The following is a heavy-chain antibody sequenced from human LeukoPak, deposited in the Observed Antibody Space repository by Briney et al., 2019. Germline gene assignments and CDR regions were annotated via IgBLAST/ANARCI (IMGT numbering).Heavy chain of an antibody. CDR2: INGDGSSI. J-gene: IGHJ4*02. CDR3: VRDLNWGASDY. D-gene: IGHD7-27*01. Sequence: SGGSLRLSCAASGFTFSSHSMYWVRQAPGKGLVWVSRINGDGSSIAYADSVKGRFAISRDNTKNTLYLQMNSLRAEDTAVYYCVRDLNWGASDYWGQGTLVTVSS. V-gene: IGHV3-74*01. CDR1: GFTFSSHS.